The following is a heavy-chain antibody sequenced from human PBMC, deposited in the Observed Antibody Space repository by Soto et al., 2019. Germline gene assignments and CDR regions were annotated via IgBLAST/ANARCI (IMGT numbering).Heavy chain of an antibody. Sequence: QVQLVESGGGVVQPGRSLRLSCAASGFTFSHYAMHWVRQAPGKGLEWVAIISYDGSKKYYGDSVKGRFTISRDNSKNTPYLQINSLRVEDTAVYYCARDVAGKNGFDPWGQGTQVTVSS. CDR2: ISYDGSKK. D-gene: IGHD6-19*01. CDR1: GFTFSHYA. V-gene: IGHV3-30-3*01. CDR3: ARDVAGKNGFDP. J-gene: IGHJ5*02.